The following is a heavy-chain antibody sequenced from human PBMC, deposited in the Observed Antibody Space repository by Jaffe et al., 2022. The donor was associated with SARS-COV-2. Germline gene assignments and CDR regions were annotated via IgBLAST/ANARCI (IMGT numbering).Heavy chain of an antibody. CDR3: ASIYYDSSYGAFDI. V-gene: IGHV3-66*02. CDR1: GFTVSSNY. CDR2: IYSGGST. Sequence: EVQLVESGGGLVQPGGSLRLSCAASGFTVSSNYMSWVRQAPGKGLEWVSVIYSGGSTYYADSVKGRFTISRDNSKNTLYLQMNSLRAEDTAVYYCASIYYDSSYGAFDIWGQGTMVTVSS. J-gene: IGHJ3*02. D-gene: IGHD3-22*01.